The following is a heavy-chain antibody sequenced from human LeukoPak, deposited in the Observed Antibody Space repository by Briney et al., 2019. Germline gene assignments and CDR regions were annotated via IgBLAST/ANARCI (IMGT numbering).Heavy chain of an antibody. D-gene: IGHD3-22*01. CDR1: GGSISSYY. CDR3: ARNYYDTKKPWD. Sequence: SETLSLTCTVSGGSISSYYWSWIRQPPGKGLEWIGYIYYSGSTNYNPSLKSRVTISVDTSKNQFSLKLSSVTAADTAVYFCARNYYDTKKPWDWGQGTLVTVSS. J-gene: IGHJ4*02. V-gene: IGHV4-59*08. CDR2: IYYSGST.